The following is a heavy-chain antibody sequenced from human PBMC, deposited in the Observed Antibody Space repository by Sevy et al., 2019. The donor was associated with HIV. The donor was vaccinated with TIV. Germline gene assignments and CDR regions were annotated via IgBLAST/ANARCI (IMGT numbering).Heavy chain of an antibody. D-gene: IGHD1-26*01. CDR2: ISYDGSNK. Sequence: GESLKISCAASGFTFSSYAMHWVRQAPGKGLEWVAVISYDGSNKYYADSVKGRFTISRDNSKNMLYLQMNSLRAEDTAVYYCARDGVYGSYLHALVDYWGQGTLVTVSS. J-gene: IGHJ4*02. CDR3: ARDGVYGSYLHALVDY. CDR1: GFTFSSYA. V-gene: IGHV3-30-3*01.